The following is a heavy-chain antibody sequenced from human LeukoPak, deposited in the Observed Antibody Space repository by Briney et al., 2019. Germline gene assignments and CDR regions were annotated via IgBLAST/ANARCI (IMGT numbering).Heavy chain of an antibody. CDR1: GFSLSTSGVG. J-gene: IGHJ5*02. CDR2: IYWDDDK. D-gene: IGHD3-10*01. Sequence: SGPTLVKPTQTLTLTCTFSGFSLSTSGVGVGWIRQPPGKALEWLALIYWDDDKRYSPSLESRLTITKDTSKNQVVLTMTNMDPVDTATYYCAHKGGLLWFGELSSFDPWGQGTLVTVSS. V-gene: IGHV2-5*02. CDR3: AHKGGLLWFGELSSFDP.